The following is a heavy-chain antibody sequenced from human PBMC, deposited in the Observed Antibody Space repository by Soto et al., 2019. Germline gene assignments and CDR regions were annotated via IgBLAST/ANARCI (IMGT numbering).Heavy chain of an antibody. Sequence: GGSLRLSCAASGFTFSSYWMTWVRQAPGMGLEWVANIKQDGSEKYYVDSVKGRFTVSRDNAKNSLYLQMNSLRAEDTAVYYCAKSSGWYINWFDPWGQGTLVTVSS. CDR3: AKSSGWYINWFDP. V-gene: IGHV3-7*01. CDR2: IKQDGSEK. D-gene: IGHD6-19*01. CDR1: GFTFSSYW. J-gene: IGHJ5*02.